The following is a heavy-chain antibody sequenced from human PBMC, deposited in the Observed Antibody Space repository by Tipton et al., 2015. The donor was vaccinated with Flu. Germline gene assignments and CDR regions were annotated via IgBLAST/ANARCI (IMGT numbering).Heavy chain of an antibody. D-gene: IGHD1-7*01. CDR2: IHYSGST. J-gene: IGHJ6*02. V-gene: IGHV4-59*12. Sequence: TLSLTCTVSDGSISRYYWSWIRQTPGKGLEWIGYIHYSGSTNYNPSLMSRATISLDTSKSQLSLNLKSGTAADTALHYCARDRGEWNYEGDRYSYFGLAVWGPGTTVTVSS. CDR3: ARDRGEWNYEGDRYSYFGLAV. CDR1: DGSISRYY.